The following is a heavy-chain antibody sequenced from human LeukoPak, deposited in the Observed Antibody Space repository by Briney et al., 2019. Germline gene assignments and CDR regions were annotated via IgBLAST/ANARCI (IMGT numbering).Heavy chain of an antibody. CDR1: GFTFDDYA. V-gene: IGHV3-9*01. Sequence: GGSLRLSCAASGFTFDDYAMHWVRQAPGKGLEWVSGISWNSGSIGYADSVKGRYTLSRDNAKNSLYLQMNSLRAEDTALYYCAKGCYPDLGINWFDPWGQGTLVTVSS. D-gene: IGHD3-16*01. J-gene: IGHJ5*02. CDR3: AKGCYPDLGINWFDP. CDR2: ISWNSGSI.